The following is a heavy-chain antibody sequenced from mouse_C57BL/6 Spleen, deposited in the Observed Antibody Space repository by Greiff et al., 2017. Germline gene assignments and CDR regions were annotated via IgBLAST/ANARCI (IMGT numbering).Heavy chain of an antibody. CDR1: GYTFTSYW. CDR2: IDPSDSYT. J-gene: IGHJ3*01. CDR3: ARWGDYDWFAY. V-gene: IGHV1-69*01. D-gene: IGHD2-4*01. Sequence: QVHVKQPGAELVMPGASVKLSCKASGYTFTSYWMHWVKQRPGQGLEWIGEIDPSDSYTNYNQKFKGKSTLTVDKSSSTAYMQLSSQTSEDSAVYYCARWGDYDWFAYWGQGTLVTVSA.